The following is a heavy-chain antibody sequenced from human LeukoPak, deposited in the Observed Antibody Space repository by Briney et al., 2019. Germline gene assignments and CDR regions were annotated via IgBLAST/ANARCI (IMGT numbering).Heavy chain of an antibody. V-gene: IGHV5-51*01. J-gene: IGHJ4*02. CDR2: IYGGDSDT. D-gene: IGHD3-16*01. CDR1: GYSFTSYW. Sequence: GESLKISCKASGYSFTSYWIGWVRQMPGKGLEWMGIIYGGDSDTRYNPSFQGQVTISADKFISTAYLQWSSLKASDTAMYYCARHWGNSPLDYWGQGTLVTVSS. CDR3: ARHWGNSPLDY.